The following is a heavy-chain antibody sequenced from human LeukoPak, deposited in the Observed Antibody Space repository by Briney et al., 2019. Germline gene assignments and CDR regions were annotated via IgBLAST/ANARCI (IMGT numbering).Heavy chain of an antibody. CDR1: GGTFISYA. D-gene: IGHD3-3*01. Sequence: SVKVSCKASGGTFISYAISWVRQAPGQGLEWMRGIIPIFGTANYAQKFQGRVTITADESTSTAYMELSSLRSEDTAVYYCAALDHDFWSGYYQKHTDYWGQGTLVTVSS. CDR2: IIPIFGTA. CDR3: AALDHDFWSGYYQKHTDY. J-gene: IGHJ4*02. V-gene: IGHV1-69*13.